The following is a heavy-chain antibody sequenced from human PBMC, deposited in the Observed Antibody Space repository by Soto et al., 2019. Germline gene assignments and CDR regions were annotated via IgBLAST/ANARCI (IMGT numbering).Heavy chain of an antibody. CDR3: ARRRLQHNWFDP. J-gene: IGHJ5*02. Sequence: SVKVSCKASGGTFSSYAISWVRQAPGQGLEWMGGIIPIFGTANYAQKFQGRVTITADESTSTAYMELSSLRSEDTAVYYCARRRLQHNWFDPWGQGTLVTVSS. D-gene: IGHD4-4*01. V-gene: IGHV1-69*13. CDR1: GGTFSSYA. CDR2: IIPIFGTA.